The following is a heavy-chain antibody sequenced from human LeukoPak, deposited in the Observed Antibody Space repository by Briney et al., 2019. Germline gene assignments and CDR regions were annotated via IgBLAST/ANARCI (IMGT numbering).Heavy chain of an antibody. Sequence: ASVKVSCKASGYSFADYYMHWVRQAPGQGLEWMGWIKPNSGGTRSAQKFQGRVTMTRDTSISTAYMELSSLRYDDTAVYYCARALRYFDWLSAFDPWGQGTLVTVSS. D-gene: IGHD3-9*01. J-gene: IGHJ5*02. CDR1: GYSFADYY. V-gene: IGHV1-2*02. CDR2: IKPNSGGT. CDR3: ARALRYFDWLSAFDP.